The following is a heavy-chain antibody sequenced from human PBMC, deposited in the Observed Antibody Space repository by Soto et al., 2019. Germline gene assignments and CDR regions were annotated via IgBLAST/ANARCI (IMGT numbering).Heavy chain of an antibody. J-gene: IGHJ5*02. CDR1: GGSLSGYY. D-gene: IGHD6-13*01. CDR3: ARGVFLCISAAEYNWFAL. V-gene: IGHV4-34*01. CDR2: INHSGST. Sequence: PEKLSLTSAVYGGSLSGYYWSWIRQPPGKGLEWIGEINHSGSTNYNPSLKSRVTISVDTSKNQFSLKLSSVTAADTAVYYCARGVFLCISAAEYNWFALCGKGSLVTVSS.